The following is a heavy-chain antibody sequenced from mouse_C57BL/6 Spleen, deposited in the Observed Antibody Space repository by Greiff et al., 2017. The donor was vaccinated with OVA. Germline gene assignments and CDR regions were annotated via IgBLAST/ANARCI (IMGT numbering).Heavy chain of an antibody. CDR2: IHPNSGST. CDR1: GYTFTSYW. Sequence: QVQLKQPGAELVKPGASVKLSCKASGYTFTSYWMHWVKQRPGQGLEWIGMIHPNSGSTNYNEKFKSKATLTVDKSSSTAYMQLSSLTSEDSAVYYCARQGLYDGYSLAWFAYWGQGTLVTVSA. V-gene: IGHV1-64*01. CDR3: ARQGLYDGYSLAWFAY. D-gene: IGHD2-3*01. J-gene: IGHJ3*01.